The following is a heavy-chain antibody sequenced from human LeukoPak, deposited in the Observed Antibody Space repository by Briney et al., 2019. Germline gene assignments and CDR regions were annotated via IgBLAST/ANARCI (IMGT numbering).Heavy chain of an antibody. CDR2: ISYDGSNK. D-gene: IGHD2-2*01. CDR1: GFTFSRYG. J-gene: IGHJ4*02. Sequence: PGGSLRLSCVASGFTFSRYGMHWVRQAPGKGLEWVAVISYDGSNKYYADSVKGRFTISRDNSKNTLYLQMSSLRAEDTAVYYCVKGPYCSSTSCYVVEGNDYWGQGTLVTVSS. V-gene: IGHV3-30*18. CDR3: VKGPYCSSTSCYVVEGNDY.